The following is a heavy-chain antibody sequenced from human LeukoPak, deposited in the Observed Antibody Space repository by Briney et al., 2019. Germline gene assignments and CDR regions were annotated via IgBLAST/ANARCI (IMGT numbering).Heavy chain of an antibody. Sequence: GGSQRLSCAASGFTFSSYSMNRVRQAPGKGLEWVSHISSSSSTRYYADSVKGRFTISRDNSKNTLYLEVISLTAEDTAVYYCAKDDAWLRFGEWSQGTLVTVSS. CDR1: GFTFSSYS. D-gene: IGHD3-10*01. V-gene: IGHV3-48*01. CDR2: ISSSSSTR. CDR3: AKDDAWLRFGE. J-gene: IGHJ4*02.